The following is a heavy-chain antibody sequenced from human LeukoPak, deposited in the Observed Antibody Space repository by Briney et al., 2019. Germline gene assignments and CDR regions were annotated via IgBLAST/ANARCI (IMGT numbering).Heavy chain of an antibody. J-gene: IGHJ6*02. CDR2: ISAYNGNT. D-gene: IGHD3-10*01. CDR1: GYTFTSYG. V-gene: IGHV1-18*01. Sequence: ASVKVSCKASGYTFTSYGISWVRQAPGQGLEWMGWISAYNGNTNYAQKLQGRVTMTTDTSTSTAYMELRSLRSDDTAVYYCAREGVGELLPYYYYYGMDVWGQGTTVTVSS. CDR3: AREGVGELLPYYYYYGMDV.